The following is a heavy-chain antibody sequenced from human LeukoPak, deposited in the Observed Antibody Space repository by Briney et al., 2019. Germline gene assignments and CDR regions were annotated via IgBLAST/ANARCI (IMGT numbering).Heavy chain of an antibody. Sequence: GGSLRLSCAASGFAFSDYSMNWVRRAPGKGLEWVANTRGSGSGMGSGNYYAGSVKGRFTISRDNAKNSLYLHMNSLRAEDTAFYYCARDDNWGFDYWGQGALVTVSS. D-gene: IGHD7-27*01. V-gene: IGHV3-21*05. J-gene: IGHJ4*02. CDR1: GFAFSDYS. CDR3: ARDDNWGFDY. CDR2: TRGSGSGM.